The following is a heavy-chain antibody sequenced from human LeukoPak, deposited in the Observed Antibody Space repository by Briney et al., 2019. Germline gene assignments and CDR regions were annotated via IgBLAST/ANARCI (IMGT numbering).Heavy chain of an antibody. D-gene: IGHD6-13*01. J-gene: IGHJ4*02. V-gene: IGHV4-59*01. Sequence: PSETLSLTCIVSGGSISSYYWSWIRQPPGKGLEWIGDIYYSGSTNYNPSLKSRVTISVDTSKNQFSLKLSSVTAADTAVYYCARFRGYSRSWLAYLGQGTLVTVSS. CDR3: ARFRGYSRSWLAY. CDR1: GGSISSYY. CDR2: IYYSGST.